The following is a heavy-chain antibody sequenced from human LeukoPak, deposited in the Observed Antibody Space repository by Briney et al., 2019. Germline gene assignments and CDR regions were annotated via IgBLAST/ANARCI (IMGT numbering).Heavy chain of an antibody. CDR1: GFTFSSYA. Sequence: GGSLRLSCAASGFTFSSYAMSWVRQAPGKGLEWVANIKQDGSEKYYVDSVKGRFTISRDNSKNTLYLQMNSLRAEDTAVYYCARGYSSSWYSGPNWFDPWGQGTLVTVSS. J-gene: IGHJ5*02. V-gene: IGHV3-7*01. CDR3: ARGYSSSWYSGPNWFDP. D-gene: IGHD6-13*01. CDR2: IKQDGSEK.